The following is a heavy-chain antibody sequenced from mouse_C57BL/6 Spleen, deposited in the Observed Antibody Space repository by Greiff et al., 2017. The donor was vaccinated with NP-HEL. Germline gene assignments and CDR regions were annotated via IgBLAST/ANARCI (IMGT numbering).Heavy chain of an antibody. CDR3: ARRGYYGSRDYYAMDY. CDR1: GYTFTSYW. D-gene: IGHD1-1*01. J-gene: IGHJ4*01. CDR2: IDPSDSET. V-gene: IGHV1-52*01. Sequence: QVQLQQPGAELVRPGSSVKLSCKASGYTFTSYWMHWVKQRPIQGLEWIGNIDPSDSETHYNQKFKDKATLTVDKSSSTAYMQLSSLTSEDSAVYYCARRGYYGSRDYYAMDYWGQGTSVTVSS.